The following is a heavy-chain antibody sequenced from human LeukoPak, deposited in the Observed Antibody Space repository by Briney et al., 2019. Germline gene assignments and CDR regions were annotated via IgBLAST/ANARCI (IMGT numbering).Heavy chain of an antibody. CDR2: IWYDGSNK. V-gene: IGHV3-33*01. D-gene: IGHD3-10*01. CDR3: ARKRGFGNYYYYGMDV. J-gene: IGHJ6*02. CDR1: GFTFSNYG. Sequence: GGSLRLSCAASGFTFSNYGIHWVRQAPGKGLEWVAVIWYDGSNKYYADSVKGRFTISRDNSKNTQYLQMNSLRAEDTAVYYCARKRGFGNYYYYGMDVWGQGTTVTVSS.